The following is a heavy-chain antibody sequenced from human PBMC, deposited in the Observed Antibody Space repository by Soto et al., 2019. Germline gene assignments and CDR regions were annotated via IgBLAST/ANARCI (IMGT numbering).Heavy chain of an antibody. V-gene: IGHV5-10-1*01. CDR3: ARYYYDSSGYFYY. CDR1: GYSFTSHW. D-gene: IGHD3-22*01. J-gene: IGHJ4*02. CDR2: IDPSDSYT. Sequence: PVESLKISCKGSGYSFTSHWISWVRQMPGKGLEWMGRIDPSDSYTNYSPSFQGHVTISADKSISTAYLQWSSLKASDTAMYYCARYYYDSSGYFYYWGQGTLVTVSS.